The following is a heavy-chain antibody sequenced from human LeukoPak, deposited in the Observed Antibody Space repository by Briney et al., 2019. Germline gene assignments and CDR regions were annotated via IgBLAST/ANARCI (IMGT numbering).Heavy chain of an antibody. CDR2: ISGSGGST. V-gene: IGHV3-23*01. CDR3: AKQAGGSGSYYYY. CDR1: GFTFSNYA. J-gene: IGHJ4*02. Sequence: GGSLRLSCAVSGFTFSNYAMTWVRQAPGKGLEWVSAISGSGGSTYYADSVKGRFTISRDNSKNTLYLQMSSLRAEDTAVYYCAKQAGGSGSYYYYWGQGTLVTVSS. D-gene: IGHD3-10*01.